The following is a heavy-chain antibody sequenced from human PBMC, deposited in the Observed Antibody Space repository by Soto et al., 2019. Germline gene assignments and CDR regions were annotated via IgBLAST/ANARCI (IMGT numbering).Heavy chain of an antibody. V-gene: IGHV4-34*01. D-gene: IGHD2-2*01. CDR3: ARAYRVTPQVPAAPIEFDY. CDR2: INHSGST. CDR1: GGSFSGYY. J-gene: IGHJ4*02. Sequence: SETLSLTCAVYGGSFSGYYWSWIRQPPGKGLEWIGEINHSGSTNYNPSLKSRVTISVDTSKNQFSLKLSSVTAADTAVYYCARAYRVTPQVPAAPIEFDYWGQGTLVTVSS.